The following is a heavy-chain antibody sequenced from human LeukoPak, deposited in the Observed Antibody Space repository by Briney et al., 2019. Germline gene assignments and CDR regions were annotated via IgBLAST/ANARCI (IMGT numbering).Heavy chain of an antibody. Sequence: GGSLRLSCAASGFTFDDYGMSWVRQARGKGLEWVSGINWNGDNTNYADSLKGRFTISRDNAKNSLYLQMNSLRAEDTALYYCARGSTHYDVLTGYHYYFDYWGQGTLVTVSS. CDR3: ARGSTHYDVLTGYHYYFDY. V-gene: IGHV3-20*04. CDR1: GFTFDDYG. D-gene: IGHD3-9*01. CDR2: INWNGDNT. J-gene: IGHJ4*02.